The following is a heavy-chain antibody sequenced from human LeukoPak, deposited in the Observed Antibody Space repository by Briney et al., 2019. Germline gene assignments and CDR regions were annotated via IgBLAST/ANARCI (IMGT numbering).Heavy chain of an antibody. CDR3: ARVTIQLWYNDY. CDR2: ISAYNGNT. J-gene: IGHJ4*02. CDR1: GYTFTSYG. V-gene: IGHV1-18*01. Sequence: ASVKVSCKASGYTFTSYGISWVRQAPGQGLAWMGWISAYNGNTNYAQKLQGRVTMTTDTSTSTAYMELRSLRSDDTAVYYCARVTIQLWYNDYWGQGTLVTVSS. D-gene: IGHD5-18*01.